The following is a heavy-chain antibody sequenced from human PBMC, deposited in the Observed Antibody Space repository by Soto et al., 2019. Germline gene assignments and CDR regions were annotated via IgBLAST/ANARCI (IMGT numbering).Heavy chain of an antibody. D-gene: IGHD3-10*01. CDR3: AKRGVDTFGLSY. J-gene: IGHJ4*02. CDR1: GFTFSSFW. Sequence: EVQLVESGGGLVQPGGSLRLSCAVSGFTFSSFWMHWVRQAPGEGLVWVSRINTDGSSTSYADSVKGRFTISRDNAKNTLSLQMNRLRVEDTAMYYCAKRGVDTFGLSYWGQGTLVTVSS. V-gene: IGHV3-74*01. CDR2: INTDGSST.